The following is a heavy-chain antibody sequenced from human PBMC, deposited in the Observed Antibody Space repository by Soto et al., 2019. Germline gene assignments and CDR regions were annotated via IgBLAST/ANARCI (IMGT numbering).Heavy chain of an antibody. V-gene: IGHV3-23*01. D-gene: IGHD2-21*01. J-gene: IGHJ1*01. CDR2: ISGSGTDT. Sequence: GGSLRLSCGASGFTSTNYALSWVRQAPGKGLEWVSSISGSGTDTKYADSVKGRSTISRDNSKNTVYLQVNSLRGEDTAVYYCAKNCGGNCYSTSRIVFQHWGQGTQVTVSS. CDR3: AKNCGGNCYSTSRIVFQH. CDR1: GFTSTNYA.